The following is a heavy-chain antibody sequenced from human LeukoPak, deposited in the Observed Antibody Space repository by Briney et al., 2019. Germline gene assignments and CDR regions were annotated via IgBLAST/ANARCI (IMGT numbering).Heavy chain of an antibody. D-gene: IGHD3-9*01. CDR3: ARWKKSYYDILTGYSTEYYYFDY. CDR2: INHSGST. V-gene: IGHV4-34*01. Sequence: SETLSLTCAVYGGSFSGYYWSWIRQPPVKGLEWIGEINHSGSTNYNPSLKSRVTISVDTSKNQFSLKLSSVTAADTAVYYCARWKKSYYDILTGYSTEYYYFDYWGQGTLVTVSS. CDR1: GGSFSGYY. J-gene: IGHJ4*02.